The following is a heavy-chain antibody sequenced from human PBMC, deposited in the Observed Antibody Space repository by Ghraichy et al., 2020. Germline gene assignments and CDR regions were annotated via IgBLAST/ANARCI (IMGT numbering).Heavy chain of an antibody. CDR2: TYYRSKWYN. Sequence: SQTLHSLTCAISGDSVSSNSAAWNWIRQSPSRGLEWLGRTYYRSKWYNDYAVSVKSRITINPDTSKNQFSLQLNSVTPEDTAVYYCARDTYYYGSGSYFLDYWGQGTLVTVSS. V-gene: IGHV6-1*01. D-gene: IGHD3-10*01. CDR3: ARDTYYYGSGSYFLDY. J-gene: IGHJ4*02. CDR1: GDSVSSNSAA.